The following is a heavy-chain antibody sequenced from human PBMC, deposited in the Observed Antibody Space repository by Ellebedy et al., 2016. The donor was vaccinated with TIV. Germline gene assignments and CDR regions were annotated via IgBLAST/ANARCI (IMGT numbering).Heavy chain of an antibody. D-gene: IGHD2-15*01. CDR1: GFTFSSYE. CDR3: ARGGYCSGVSCFFYYSMDV. CDR2: ISRSASTI. V-gene: IGHV3-48*03. Sequence: GESLKISCAASGFTFSSYEMNWVRQAPGKGLEWVSYISRSASTIYYVESVRGRFTIFRDDAKNSLYLQMNSLRAEDTAVYYCARGGYCSGVSCFFYYSMDVWGQGTTFTVSS. J-gene: IGHJ6*03.